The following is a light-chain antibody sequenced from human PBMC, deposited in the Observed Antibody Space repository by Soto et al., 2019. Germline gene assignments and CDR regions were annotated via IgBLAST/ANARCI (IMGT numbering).Light chain of an antibody. V-gene: IGLV2-14*01. CDR2: EVR. CDR3: SSYRSSTTFV. CDR1: SSDVGAYNY. Sequence: QSALTRPASVSGSPGQSITISCTGTSSDVGAYNYVSWYQQYPGRAPKVIIFEVRKRPSGVSTRFSGSKSGDTASLTISGLQAEEEADYYCSSYRSSTTFVFGTGTKLTVL. J-gene: IGLJ1*01.